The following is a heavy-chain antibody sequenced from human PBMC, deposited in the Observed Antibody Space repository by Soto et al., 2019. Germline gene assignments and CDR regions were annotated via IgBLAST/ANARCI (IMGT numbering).Heavy chain of an antibody. CDR3: ARAYGGYADY. V-gene: IGHV4-59*01. J-gene: IGHJ4*02. CDR2: IYYSGST. Sequence: QVQLQESGPGLVKPSETLSLTCTVSGGSISNYYWSWIRQPPGKGLEWIGYIYYSGSTNYNPSLKSRVTISVDTSKYQFSLKLSSVTAADTAVYYCARAYGGYADYWGQGALVTVSS. CDR1: GGSISNYY. D-gene: IGHD5-12*01.